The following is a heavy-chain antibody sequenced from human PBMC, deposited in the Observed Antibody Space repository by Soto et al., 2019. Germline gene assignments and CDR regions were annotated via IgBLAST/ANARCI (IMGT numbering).Heavy chain of an antibody. D-gene: IGHD4-17*01. CDR3: ARGPTVTKRRAFDY. CDR1: GGSISSGGYY. Sequence: SETLSLTCTVSGGSISSGGYYWSWIRQHPGKGLEWIGYIYYSGSTYYNPSLKSRVTISVDTSKNQFSLKLSSVTAADTAVYYCARGPTVTKRRAFDYWGQGTLVTVSS. J-gene: IGHJ4*02. CDR2: IYYSGST. V-gene: IGHV4-31*03.